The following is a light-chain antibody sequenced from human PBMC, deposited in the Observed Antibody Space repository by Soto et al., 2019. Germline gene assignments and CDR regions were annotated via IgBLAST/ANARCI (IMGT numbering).Light chain of an antibody. V-gene: IGKV3-20*01. J-gene: IGKJ2*01. CDR2: GAS. CDR1: QSVTSSF. CDR3: QQYGTSPLYT. Sequence: EIVLTQSPGTLSLSPGERTTLSCRASQSVTSSFLAWYQHKPGQAPRLLIYGASTRATGIPDRFIGSGCGTDFTHTISRLEPEEFAVYYCQQYGTSPLYTFGQWTQLEIK.